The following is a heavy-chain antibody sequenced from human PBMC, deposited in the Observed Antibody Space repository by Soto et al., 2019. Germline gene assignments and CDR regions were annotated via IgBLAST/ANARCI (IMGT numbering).Heavy chain of an antibody. J-gene: IGHJ4*02. V-gene: IGHV4-31*03. CDR1: VGSITSGGYS. CDR2: TYYSGGT. CDR3: AREPLT. Sequence: QVHLQESGPGWVKLSRTLSSTCTFPVGSITSGGYSWNWIRHHPGKALEWIGYTYYSGGTYSTPSLKSRVTISVDTSKNQFSLKLSSVTAADTAVYYCAREPLTWGQGTLVTVSS.